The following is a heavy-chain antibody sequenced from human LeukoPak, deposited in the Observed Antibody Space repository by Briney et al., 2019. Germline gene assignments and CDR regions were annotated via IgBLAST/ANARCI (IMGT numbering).Heavy chain of an antibody. Sequence: SETLSLTCTVSGGSISTNTYYWAWIRQPPGKGLEWIGSIYYSGGAYYNPSLKSRVTISMGTSKNHFSLKLSSVTAADTAVYYCARGMYSGYLRAWGQGTLVTVSS. CDR2: IYYSGGA. J-gene: IGHJ5*02. CDR3: ARGMYSGYLRA. CDR1: GGSISTNTYY. V-gene: IGHV4-39*02. D-gene: IGHD5-12*01.